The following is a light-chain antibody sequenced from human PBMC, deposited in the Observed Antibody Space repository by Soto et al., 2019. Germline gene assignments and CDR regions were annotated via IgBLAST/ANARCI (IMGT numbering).Light chain of an antibody. Sequence: QSVLTQPPSVSGAPGLTVTISCTGRSSNIGAGFDVHWYQHLPGTAPKLLIYKDANRPSGVPDRFSASKSGTSASLAIIGLQAEDEADYYCQSYDNSLSAWLFGGGTKLTVL. CDR1: SSNIGAGFD. CDR2: KDA. J-gene: IGLJ3*02. V-gene: IGLV1-40*01. CDR3: QSYDNSLSAWL.